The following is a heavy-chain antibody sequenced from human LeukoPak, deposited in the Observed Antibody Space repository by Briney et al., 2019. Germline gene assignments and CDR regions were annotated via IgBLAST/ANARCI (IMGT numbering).Heavy chain of an antibody. V-gene: IGHV4-30-4*01. CDR1: GGSISSGDYY. D-gene: IGHD6-13*01. CDR2: IYYSGST. Sequence: SETLSLTCTVSGGSISSGDYYWSWIRQPPGKGLEWIGYIYYSGSTYYNPSLKSRVTISVDTSKNQFSLKLSSVTAADTAVYYCARRSQAAAGRGIDYWGQGTLVTVSS. J-gene: IGHJ4*02. CDR3: ARRSQAAAGRGIDY.